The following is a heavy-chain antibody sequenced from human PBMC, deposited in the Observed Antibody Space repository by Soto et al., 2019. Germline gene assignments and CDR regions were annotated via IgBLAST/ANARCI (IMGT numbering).Heavy chain of an antibody. D-gene: IGHD3-22*01. CDR1: GDSISDYY. Sequence: ASETLSLTCTVSGDSISDYYWSWIRQPAGKGLEWIGRLYNSGSTKSNPSLKSRVTMSADTSKNQLSLSLRSVTAADTAIYYCARMYNSGYYRPEGGYYFYVMDVWGQGTMVTVSS. V-gene: IGHV4-4*07. CDR3: ARMYNSGYYRPEGGYYFYVMDV. CDR2: LYNSGST. J-gene: IGHJ6*02.